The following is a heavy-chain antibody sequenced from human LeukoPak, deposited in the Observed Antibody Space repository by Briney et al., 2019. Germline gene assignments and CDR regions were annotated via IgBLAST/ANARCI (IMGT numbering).Heavy chain of an antibody. V-gene: IGHV3-21*01. J-gene: IGHJ5*02. CDR2: ISGSGNYM. D-gene: IGHD3-9*01. CDR1: GFTFSSYS. CDR3: VVGSRYFDWLLNH. Sequence: GGSLRLSCAASGFTFSSYSMNWVRQAPGKGLEWVSSISGSGNYMYYADSVKGRFTISRDNAKNSLYLQMNSLRAEDTAVYYCVVGSRYFDWLLNHWGQGTLVTVSS.